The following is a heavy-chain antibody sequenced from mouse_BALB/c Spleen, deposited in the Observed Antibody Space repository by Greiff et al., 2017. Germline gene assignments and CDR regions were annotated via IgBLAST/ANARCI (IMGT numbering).Heavy chain of an antibody. CDR3: ARRGDYGNFDY. J-gene: IGHJ2*01. CDR1: GYAFTNYL. Sequence: VQLQQSGAELVRPGTSVKVSCKASGYAFTNYLIEWVKQRPGQGLEWIGVINPGSGGTNYNEKFKGKATLTADKSSSTAYMQLSSLTSDDSAVYFCARRGDYGNFDYWGQGTTLTVSS. CDR2: INPGSGGT. V-gene: IGHV1-54*01. D-gene: IGHD2-1*01.